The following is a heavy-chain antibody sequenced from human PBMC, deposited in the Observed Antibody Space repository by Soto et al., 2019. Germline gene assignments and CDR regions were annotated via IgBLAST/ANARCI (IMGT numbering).Heavy chain of an antibody. CDR3: ARGIYDSSGYLDY. D-gene: IGHD3-22*01. V-gene: IGHV1-69*13. CDR2: IIPIFGTA. CDR1: GGTFSSYA. Sequence: ASVKVSCKASGGTFSSYAISWVRQAPGQGLEWMGGIIPIFGTANYAQKFQGRVTITADESTSTAYIELSSLRSEDMALYYCARGIYDSSGYLDYWGQGTLVTVSS. J-gene: IGHJ4*02.